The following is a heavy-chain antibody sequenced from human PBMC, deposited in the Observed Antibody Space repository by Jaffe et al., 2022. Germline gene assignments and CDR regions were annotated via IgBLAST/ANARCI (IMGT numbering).Heavy chain of an antibody. CDR2: IYHSGST. J-gene: IGHJ4*02. CDR3: ARQELFRRGYKSFDY. CDR1: GYSISSGYY. D-gene: IGHD5-12*01. V-gene: IGHV4-38-2*01. Sequence: QVQLQESGPGLVKPSETLSLTCAVSGYSISSGYYWGWIRQPPGKGLEWIGSIYHSGSTYYNPSLKSRVTISVDTSKNQFSLKLSSVTAADTAVYYCARQELFRRGYKSFDYWGQGTLVTVSS.